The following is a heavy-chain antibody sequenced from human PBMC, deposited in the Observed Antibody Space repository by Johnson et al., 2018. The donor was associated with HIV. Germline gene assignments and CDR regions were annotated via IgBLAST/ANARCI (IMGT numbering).Heavy chain of an antibody. CDR1: RFTFSSYV. CDR3: ASGEVDGDYDAFDI. V-gene: IGHV3-30*04. Sequence: QVQLVESGGGVVQPGRSLRLSCAASRFTFSSYVMHWVRQAPGKGLEWVAVISYDGSNKYYADSVKGRSTISRDNAKNPLYLQMNSLRAEDTAVYYWASGEVDGDYDAFDIWGQGTMVTVSS. J-gene: IGHJ3*02. CDR2: ISYDGSNK. D-gene: IGHD4-17*01.